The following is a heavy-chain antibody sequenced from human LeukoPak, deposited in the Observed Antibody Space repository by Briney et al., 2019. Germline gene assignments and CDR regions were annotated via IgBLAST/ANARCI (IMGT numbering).Heavy chain of an antibody. CDR2: INPNSGGT. D-gene: IGHD2-2*01. V-gene: IGHV1-2*02. J-gene: IGHJ5*02. Sequence: ASVKVSCKASGYTFTGYYMHWVRQAPGQGLEWMGWINPNSGGTNYAQKFQGRVTMTRDTSISTAYMELSGLRSDDTAVYYCARDRVQDIVVVPAANWFDPWGQGTLVTVSS. CDR1: GYTFTGYY. CDR3: ARDRVQDIVVVPAANWFDP.